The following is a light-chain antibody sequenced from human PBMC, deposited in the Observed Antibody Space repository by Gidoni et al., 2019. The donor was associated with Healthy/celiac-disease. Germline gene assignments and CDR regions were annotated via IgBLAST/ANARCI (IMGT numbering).Light chain of an antibody. CDR3: QQYNNWPPWT. J-gene: IGKJ1*01. Sequence: IVMTQSPATLSVSPGERATLSCRASQSVSSNLAWYQQKPGQAPRLLIYGASTRATGIPARVSGSGAGTEFTLTLSSLQSEDFAVYYCQQYNNWPPWTFGQGNKVEIK. CDR2: GAS. CDR1: QSVSSN. V-gene: IGKV3-15*01.